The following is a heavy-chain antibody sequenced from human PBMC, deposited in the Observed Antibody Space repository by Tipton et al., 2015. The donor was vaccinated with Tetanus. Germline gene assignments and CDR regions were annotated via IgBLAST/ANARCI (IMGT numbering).Heavy chain of an antibody. Sequence: SLRLSRAASGFTFNRYGINWVRQAPGKGLVWVSSISGSGDTTYYADSVRGRFTVSRDNSKDTVYLDVRSLRDEDTAVYYCVTDGLPRGFVMVEATTQKYFRHWGRGTLVTVSS. CDR1: GFTFNRYG. V-gene: IGHV3-23*01. CDR3: VTDGLPRGFVMVEATTQKYFRH. D-gene: IGHD2-21*01. J-gene: IGHJ1*01. CDR2: ISGSGDTT.